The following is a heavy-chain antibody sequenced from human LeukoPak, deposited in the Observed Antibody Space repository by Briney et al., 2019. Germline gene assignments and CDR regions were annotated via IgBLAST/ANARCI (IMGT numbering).Heavy chain of an antibody. Sequence: SETLSLTCTVSGGSISSYYWSWIRQPPGKGLEWIGFIYYSGSTNYNPSLKSRVTVSVDTSKNQFSLKLSSVTAADTAVYYCAGAYSGTYPPGVWGQGTLVTVSS. CDR1: GGSISSYY. CDR2: IYYSGST. CDR3: AGAYSGTYPPGV. J-gene: IGHJ4*02. D-gene: IGHD1-26*01. V-gene: IGHV4-59*01.